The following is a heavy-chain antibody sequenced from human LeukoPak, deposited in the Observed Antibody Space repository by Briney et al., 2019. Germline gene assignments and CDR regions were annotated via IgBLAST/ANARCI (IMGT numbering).Heavy chain of an antibody. CDR3: AQDTYSSRYSFDS. J-gene: IGHJ4*01. CDR1: GFIFGDFA. V-gene: IGHV3-23*01. D-gene: IGHD2-15*01. Sequence: PGGSLRLSCAASGFIFGDFAMDWVRQAPGKGLEWISGIEGGGHSTHYADSVKGRFTISRDNPRSTLYLEMENLRVEDTAIYYCAQDTYSSRYSFDSWGHGTLVIVSS. CDR2: IEGGGHST.